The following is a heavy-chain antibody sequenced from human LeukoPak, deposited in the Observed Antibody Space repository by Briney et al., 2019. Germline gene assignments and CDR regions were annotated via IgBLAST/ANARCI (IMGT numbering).Heavy chain of an antibody. CDR1: GDSISSSNYY. V-gene: IGHV4-39*01. J-gene: IGHJ4*02. Sequence: SETLSLTCTVSGDSISSSNYYWGWIRQPPGKGLEWIGTMYHTGSTYYNPSLKSRVTISVDTSKNQFSLKLSSVTAADTAVYYCARHLRSRIVVVPAAIGYWGQGTLVTVSS. CDR2: MYHTGST. CDR3: ARHLRSRIVVVPAAIGY. D-gene: IGHD2-2*01.